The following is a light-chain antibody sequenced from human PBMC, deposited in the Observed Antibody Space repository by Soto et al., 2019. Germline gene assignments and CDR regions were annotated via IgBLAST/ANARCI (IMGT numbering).Light chain of an antibody. V-gene: IGKV3-20*01. CDR1: QSVSSSY. CDR2: GAS. Sequence: EIVLTQSPGTLSLSPGEGATLSCRASQSVSSSYIAWYQQRPGQTPSLLIYGASTRATGIPDRFSGSGSGTHFTLTSSRLEPGDCAMYYCQHFGGTTFTFGQGTRLEIK. CDR3: QHFGGTTFT. J-gene: IGKJ5*01.